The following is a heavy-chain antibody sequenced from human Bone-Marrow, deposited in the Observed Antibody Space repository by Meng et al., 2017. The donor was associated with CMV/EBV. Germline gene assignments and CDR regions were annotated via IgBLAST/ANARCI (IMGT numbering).Heavy chain of an antibody. J-gene: IGHJ6*01. CDR2: IVVGSGNT. CDR3: ARERYSGYDLILFYYYGMDV. CDR1: GFTFTSSA. D-gene: IGHD5-12*01. V-gene: IGHV1-58*01. Sequence: SVKVSCKASGFTFTSSAVQWVRQARGQRLEWIGWIVVGSGNTNYAQKFQERVTITRDMSTSTAYMELSSLRAEDTAVYYCARERYSGYDLILFYYYGMDVWGQGTTVTVSS.